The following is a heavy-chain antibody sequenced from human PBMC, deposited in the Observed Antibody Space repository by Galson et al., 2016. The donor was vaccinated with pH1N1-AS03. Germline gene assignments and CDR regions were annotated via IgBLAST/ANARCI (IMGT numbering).Heavy chain of an antibody. CDR1: GFTFKNYA. J-gene: IGHJ4*02. CDR2: ISGIGTST. V-gene: IGHV3-23*01. CDR3: AREGDEGAFDC. Sequence: LRLSCAASGFTFKNYAMSWVRQAPGKGLEWVSVISGIGTSTYYAASVKGRFSISRDNARNTLSLQMDGLRAEDTALYYCAREGDEGAFDCWGQGTLVTVSP.